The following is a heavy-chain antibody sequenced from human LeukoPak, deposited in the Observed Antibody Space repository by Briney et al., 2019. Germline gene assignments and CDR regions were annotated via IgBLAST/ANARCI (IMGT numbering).Heavy chain of an antibody. V-gene: IGHV3-7*01. CDR1: GFPFSSYW. CDR2: IKQDGSKK. J-gene: IGHJ2*01. Sequence: GGSLRLSCVASGFPFSSYWMTWVRQAPGKGLEWVANIKQDGSKKSYVDSVKGRFTSSRDNAKNSLYLQMNRLRAEDTAVYYCARGYWNFGLWGRGTQVTVSS. CDR3: ARGYWNFGL.